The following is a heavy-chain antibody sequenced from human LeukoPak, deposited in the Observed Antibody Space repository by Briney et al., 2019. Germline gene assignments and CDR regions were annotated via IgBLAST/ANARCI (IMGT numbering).Heavy chain of an antibody. Sequence: SETLSLTCTVSGGSISNYYWSWIRQPPGKGLEWIGFIYYSGSTNYNPSLKSRVTMSVDTSKNQFSLKLSSVTAADTAVYYCAREAAAGYYYYYYYMDVWGKGTTVTISS. J-gene: IGHJ6*03. D-gene: IGHD6-13*01. CDR3: AREAAAGYYYYYYYMDV. V-gene: IGHV4-59*12. CDR1: GGSISNYY. CDR2: IYYSGST.